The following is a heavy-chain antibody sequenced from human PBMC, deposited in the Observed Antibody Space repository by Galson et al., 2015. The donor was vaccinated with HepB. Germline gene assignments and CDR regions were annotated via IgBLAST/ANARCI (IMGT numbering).Heavy chain of an antibody. D-gene: IGHD6-19*01. CDR1: GGTFSSYA. CDR3: ASCQEAVAGTDYYYYGMDV. Sequence: SVKVSCKASGGTFSSYAISWVRQAPGQGLEWMGGIIPIFGTANYAQKFQGRVTITADESTSTAYMELSSLRSEDTAVYYCASCQEAVAGTDYYYYGMDVWGQGTTVTVSS. CDR2: IIPIFGTA. V-gene: IGHV1-69*13. J-gene: IGHJ6*02.